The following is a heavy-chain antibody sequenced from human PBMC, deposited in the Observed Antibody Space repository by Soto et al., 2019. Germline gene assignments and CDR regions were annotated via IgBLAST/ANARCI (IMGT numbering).Heavy chain of an antibody. CDR2: IYYSGST. V-gene: IGHV4-61*08. J-gene: IGHJ5*02. CDR3: ARAYSSSWYYEHWFDP. D-gene: IGHD6-13*01. Sequence: ETLSLTCTVSGGSISSGGYYWSWIRQHPGKGLEWIGYIYYSGSTYYNPSLKSRVTISVDTSKNQFSLKLSSVTAADTAVYYCARAYSSSWYYEHWFDPWGQGTLVTVSS. CDR1: GGSISSGGYY.